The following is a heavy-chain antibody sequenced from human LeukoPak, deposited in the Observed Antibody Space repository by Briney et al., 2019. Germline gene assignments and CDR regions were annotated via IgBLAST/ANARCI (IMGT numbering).Heavy chain of an antibody. V-gene: IGHV3-43*01. J-gene: IGHJ6*03. CDR3: AKAPRAVYYYYYMDV. CDR1: GFTFDDYT. Sequence: SGGSLRLSCAASGFTFDDYTMHWVRQAPGKGLEWVSLISWDGGGTYYADSVKGRFTISRDNSKNSLYLQMNSLRTEDTALYYCAKAPRAVYYYYYMDVWGKGTTVTVSS. CDR2: ISWDGGGT.